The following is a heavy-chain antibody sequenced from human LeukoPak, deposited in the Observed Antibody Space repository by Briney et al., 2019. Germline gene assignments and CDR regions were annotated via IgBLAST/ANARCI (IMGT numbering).Heavy chain of an antibody. V-gene: IGHV4-39*01. J-gene: IGHJ3*02. Sequence: SETLSLTCIVSGGSVSSSSYYWGWIRQPPGRGLEWIGSVYYKGNTYYIPSLKSRVTMSVGTSKNQFSLKLSSVTAADTAVYYCARGEWSLRLPLGAFDIWGQGTMVTVSS. D-gene: IGHD3-3*01. CDR3: ARGEWSLRLPLGAFDI. CDR1: GGSVSSSSYY. CDR2: VYYKGNT.